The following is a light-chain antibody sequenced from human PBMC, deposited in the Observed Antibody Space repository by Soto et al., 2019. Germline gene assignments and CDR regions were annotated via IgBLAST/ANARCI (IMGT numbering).Light chain of an antibody. CDR2: GAS. CDR1: LSIASY. V-gene: IGKV1-39*01. J-gene: IGKJ4*01. CDR3: RQSYTASRALS. Sequence: DIQMTQSPSSLSASVGDRVTITCRASLSIASYLSWYQQKPGKAPKLLIYGASSVQSGVPSRFSGSGSGTDFTLTISSLQSEDFATYYCRQSYTASRALSFGGGTKVEIK.